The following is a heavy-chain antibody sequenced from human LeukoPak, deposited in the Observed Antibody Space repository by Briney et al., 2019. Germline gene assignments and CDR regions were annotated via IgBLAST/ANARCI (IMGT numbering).Heavy chain of an antibody. CDR2: INPNSGGT. Sequence: GASVKVSCKASGYTFTGYYMHWVRQAPGQGLEWMGWINPNSGGTNYAQKFQGRVTMTRDTSISTAYMELSRLRSDDTAVYYCARVVVAATLNSGDCWGQGTLVTVSS. J-gene: IGHJ4*02. CDR3: ARVVVAATLNSGDC. D-gene: IGHD2-15*01. CDR1: GYTFTGYY. V-gene: IGHV1-2*02.